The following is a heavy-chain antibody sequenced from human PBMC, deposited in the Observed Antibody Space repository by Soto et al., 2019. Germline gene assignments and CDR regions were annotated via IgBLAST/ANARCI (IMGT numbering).Heavy chain of an antibody. V-gene: IGHV3-9*01. J-gene: IGHJ5*02. D-gene: IGHD2-8*01. CDR3: AKDGTGLYPTATWFDP. CDR2: INWNSGSI. Sequence: GGSLRLSCAASGFTFDDFAMHWVRQAPGKGLEWVSSINWNSGSIVYADSVKGRFTISRDNAKNSLYLQMNSLRAEDTALYYCAKDGTGLYPTATWFDPWGQGTLVTVSS. CDR1: GFTFDDFA.